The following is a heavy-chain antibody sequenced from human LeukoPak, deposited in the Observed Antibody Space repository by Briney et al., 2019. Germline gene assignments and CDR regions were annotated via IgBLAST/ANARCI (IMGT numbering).Heavy chain of an antibody. V-gene: IGHV4-34*01. J-gene: IGHJ3*02. CDR2: INHSGST. CDR1: GGSFSGYY. CDR3: ARVLHCSGGSCYSAYAFDI. D-gene: IGHD2-15*01. Sequence: TSETLSLTCAVYGGSFSGYYWSWIRQPPGKGLEWIGEINHSGSTNYNPSLKSRVTISVDTSKNQFSLKLSSVTAADTAVYYCARVLHCSGGSCYSAYAFDIWGQGTMVTVSS.